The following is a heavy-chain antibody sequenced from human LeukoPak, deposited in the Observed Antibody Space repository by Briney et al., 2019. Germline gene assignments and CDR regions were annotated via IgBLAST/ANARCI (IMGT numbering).Heavy chain of an antibody. J-gene: IGHJ4*02. Sequence: GGSLRLSCAASGFTFSSYWTHWVRQAPGKGLVWVSRINSDGSSTTYADSVKGRFTISRDNAKNTLYLQMNSLRAEDTAVYYCARLGGIAVTGAIDYWGQGTLVTVSS. V-gene: IGHV3-74*01. CDR3: ARLGGIAVTGAIDY. D-gene: IGHD6-19*01. CDR2: INSDGSST. CDR1: GFTFSSYW.